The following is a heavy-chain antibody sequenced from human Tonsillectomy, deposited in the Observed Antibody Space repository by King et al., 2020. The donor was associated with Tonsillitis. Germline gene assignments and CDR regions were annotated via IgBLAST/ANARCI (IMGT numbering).Heavy chain of an antibody. CDR3: ARNLGFGDEDERFDP. V-gene: IGHV4-30-2*01. CDR1: GGSISSGDYS. J-gene: IGHJ5*02. Sequence: QLQESGSGLVKPSQTLSLTCAVSGGSISSGDYSWNWIRQPPGKGLEWIGYIYHSGSTYYNPSLKSRVTISVDRSKNQFSLRLSSVTAADTAVYYCARNLGFGDEDERFDPWGQGTLVTVSS. CDR2: IYHSGST. D-gene: IGHD3-10*01.